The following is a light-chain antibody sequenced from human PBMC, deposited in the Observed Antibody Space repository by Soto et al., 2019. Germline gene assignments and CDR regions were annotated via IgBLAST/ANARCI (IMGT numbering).Light chain of an antibody. CDR1: QSVAANY. CDR2: GAS. Sequence: DMVMTQSPATLSVSPGERATLSCRASQSVAANYLAWYQQKRGQAPRLLIYGASSRATGIPDRFSGSGSGTDFTLTISRLEPEDFSVYYCHQYGTAPLTFGPGTKVDIK. CDR3: HQYGTAPLT. J-gene: IGKJ3*01. V-gene: IGKV3-20*01.